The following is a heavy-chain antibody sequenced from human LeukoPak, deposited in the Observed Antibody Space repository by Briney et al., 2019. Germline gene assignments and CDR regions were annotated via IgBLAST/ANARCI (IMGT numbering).Heavy chain of an antibody. Sequence: GGSLRLSCAASGFTFSSYSMNWVRQAPGKGLEWVSYISSSSSTIYYADSVKGRFTISRDNAKNSLYLQMNSLRAEDTAVYYCAKSAWFSGIASYYYGMDVWGQGTTVTVSS. CDR1: GFTFSSYS. V-gene: IGHV3-48*01. CDR2: ISSSSSTI. CDR3: AKSAWFSGIASYYYGMDV. J-gene: IGHJ6*02. D-gene: IGHD1-26*01.